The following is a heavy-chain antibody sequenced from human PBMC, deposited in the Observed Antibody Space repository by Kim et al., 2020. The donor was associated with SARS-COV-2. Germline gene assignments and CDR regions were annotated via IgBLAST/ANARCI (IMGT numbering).Heavy chain of an antibody. D-gene: IGHD3-22*01. CDR1: GFTFDDYA. Sequence: GGSLRLSCAASGFTFDDYAMHWVRQAPGKGLEWVSGISWNSGSIGYADSVKGRFTISRDNAKNSLYLQMNSLRAEDTALYYCAIGHGSYYGSSGYYPFDYWGQGTLVTVSS. V-gene: IGHV3-9*01. CDR3: AIGHGSYYGSSGYYPFDY. CDR2: ISWNSGSI. J-gene: IGHJ4*02.